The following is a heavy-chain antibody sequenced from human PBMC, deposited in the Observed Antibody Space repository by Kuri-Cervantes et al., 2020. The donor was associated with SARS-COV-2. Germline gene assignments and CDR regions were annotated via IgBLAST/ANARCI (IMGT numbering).Heavy chain of an antibody. D-gene: IGHD3-22*01. Sequence: LSLTCAASGFTFSSYGMHWVRQAPGKGLEWVAVIWYDGSNKYYADSVKGRFTISRDNSKNTLYLQMNSLRAEDTAVYYCARNYYYDSSYPVGGAFDIWGQGTMVTVSS. CDR2: IWYDGSNK. J-gene: IGHJ3*02. V-gene: IGHV3-33*01. CDR3: ARNYYYDSSYPVGGAFDI. CDR1: GFTFSSYG.